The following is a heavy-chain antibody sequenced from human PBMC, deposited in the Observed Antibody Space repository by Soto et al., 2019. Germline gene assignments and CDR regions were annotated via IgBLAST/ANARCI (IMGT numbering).Heavy chain of an antibody. CDR1: GFMFSSAW. J-gene: IGHJ4*02. Sequence: EVQVVESSGDLVEPGGTLRRSCETSGFMFSSAWMSWVRQAPGKGLEWVARIKSKKDGGARDYAAPVNGRFSISRDDSKSTVYLQMNSLRAEDTALYYCVEGWNDFWGQGTLVTVSS. CDR2: IKSKKDGGAR. V-gene: IGHV3-15*01. D-gene: IGHD1-1*01. CDR3: VEGWNDF.